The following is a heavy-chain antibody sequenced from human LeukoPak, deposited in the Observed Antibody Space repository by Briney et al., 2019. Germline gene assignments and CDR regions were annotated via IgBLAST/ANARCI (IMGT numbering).Heavy chain of an antibody. D-gene: IGHD4-11*01. CDR3: ARDATARDYSYFDY. Sequence: ASVKVSCKASGYTFTGYYLHWVRQAPGQGLEWMGWVNPYSGGTNYALKFQGRVTMTRDTSISTAHMELSRLRSDDTAFYYCARDATARDYSYFDYWGQGTPVTVSS. CDR1: GYTFTGYY. CDR2: VNPYSGGT. J-gene: IGHJ4*02. V-gene: IGHV1-2*02.